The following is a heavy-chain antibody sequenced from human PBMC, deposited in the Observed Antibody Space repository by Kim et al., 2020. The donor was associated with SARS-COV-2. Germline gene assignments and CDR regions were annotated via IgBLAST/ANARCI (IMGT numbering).Heavy chain of an antibody. Sequence: GESLKISCQGSGNSFSTSWIAWVGQMPGRGLEWMGVIWPGDSTVKYNPSFEGHITISADNSIDTGYLEWLNLRASDSATYFCAQRGAAAAYAMDVGGQGTSATVS. D-gene: IGHD6-25*01. V-gene: IGHV5-51*01. J-gene: IGHJ6*02. CDR1: GNSFSTSW. CDR2: IWPGDSTV. CDR3: AQRGAAAAYAMDV.